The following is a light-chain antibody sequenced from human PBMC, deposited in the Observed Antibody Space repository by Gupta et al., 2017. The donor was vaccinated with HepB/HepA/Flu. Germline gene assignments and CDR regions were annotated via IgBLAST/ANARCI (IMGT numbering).Light chain of an antibody. CDR2: VSS. Sequence: EIVMTQFPLSLSVAPGETASMSCKSSQSLLRSKGFHFLDWYVQQPGRSPPLLIYVSSRRAPGVSDRFIGSGSVTDFTLTISRVDADDVGIYYCMQNLQPVPTFGGGTKVEI. CDR1: QSLLRSKGFHF. J-gene: IGKJ4*01. V-gene: IGKV2-28*01. CDR3: MQNLQPVPT.